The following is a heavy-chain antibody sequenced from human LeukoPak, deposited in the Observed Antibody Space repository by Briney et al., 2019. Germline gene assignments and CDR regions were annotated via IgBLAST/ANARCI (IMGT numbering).Heavy chain of an antibody. CDR1: GFTFSSYW. Sequence: GGSLRLSCAASGFTFSSYWMSWVRQAPGKGLEWVANIKQDGSEKYYVDSVKGRFTISRDNAKNSLYLQMNSLRAEDTAVYYCARDGQVLLWFGEPNRPLFDYWGQGTLVTVSS. CDR3: ARDGQVLLWFGEPNRPLFDY. CDR2: IKQDGSEK. D-gene: IGHD3-10*01. V-gene: IGHV3-7*01. J-gene: IGHJ4*02.